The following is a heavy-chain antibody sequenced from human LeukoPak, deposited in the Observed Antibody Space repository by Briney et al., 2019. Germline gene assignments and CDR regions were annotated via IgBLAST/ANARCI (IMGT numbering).Heavy chain of an antibody. CDR1: GFTFSSYD. Sequence: GGSLRLSCAASGFTFSSYDMHWVRQATGKGLEWVSAIGTAGDTYYPGSVKGRFTISRENAKNSLYLQMNSLRAGDTAVYYCARADTFREMVRGVYGVWGQGTLVTVSS. CDR2: IGTAGDT. CDR3: ARADTFREMVRGVYGV. D-gene: IGHD3-10*01. V-gene: IGHV3-13*01. J-gene: IGHJ4*02.